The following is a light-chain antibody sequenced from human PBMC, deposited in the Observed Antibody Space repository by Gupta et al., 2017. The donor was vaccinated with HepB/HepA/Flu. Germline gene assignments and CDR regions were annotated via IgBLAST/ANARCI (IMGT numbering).Light chain of an antibody. V-gene: IGLV3-1*01. CDR3: QAWDSSSVV. J-gene: IGLJ2*01. CDR1: KLGDKN. Sequence: SSEMTQPPSVSVSPGQTASITCSGDKLGDKNVCWYQQKSGQSPVLVICQDRKRPPGIPDRFSDSNSGTTATLTISGRRAMDEDDYYCQAWDSSSVVFGRGTKLTVL. CDR2: QDR.